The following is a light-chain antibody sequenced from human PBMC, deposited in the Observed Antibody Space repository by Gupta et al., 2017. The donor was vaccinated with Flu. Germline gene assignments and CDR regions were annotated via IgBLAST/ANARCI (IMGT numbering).Light chain of an antibody. V-gene: IGKV2-30*01. J-gene: IGKJ4*02. CDR3: RQGEHWARA. CDR1: QGLVYSDGNTY. Sequence: DVVVTQSPLSLAVTLGQPASISCRSSQGLVYSDGNTYLHWFQQRPGQSPRRLIYLVSNRASGVPDRFSGSGSGTDFTLRISRMKADDVGVYFCRQGEHWARAFGEGTKVEIK. CDR2: LVS.